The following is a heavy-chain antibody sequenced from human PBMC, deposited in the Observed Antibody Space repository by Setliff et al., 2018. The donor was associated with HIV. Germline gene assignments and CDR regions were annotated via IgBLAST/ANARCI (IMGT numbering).Heavy chain of an antibody. CDR1: GYTFTSYD. J-gene: IGHJ6*02. D-gene: IGHD3-22*01. CDR3: AREIGDYYDSSGYYPPTDYYYDMDV. V-gene: IGHV1-18*01. CDR2: ISAYNGNT. Sequence: ASVKVXXXASGYTFTSYDISWVRQAPGQGLEWMGWISAYNGNTNYAQKLQGRXXMTTDTSTSTAYMEPRSLRSDDPAVYSCAREIGDYYDSSGYYPPTDYYYDMDVWGQGTTVTVSS.